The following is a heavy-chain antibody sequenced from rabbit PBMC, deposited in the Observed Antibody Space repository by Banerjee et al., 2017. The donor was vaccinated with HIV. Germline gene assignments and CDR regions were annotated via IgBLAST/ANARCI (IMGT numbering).Heavy chain of an antibody. CDR2: IGIGSSSA. Sequence: QEQLVESGGGLVQPEGSLTVTCKASGFDFSSNAMCWVRQAPGKGLEWIGCIGIGSSSAYYASWVISRFTISKTSSTTVTLQMTSLTVADTATYFCARRDVTPTYGWVYLNLWGQGTLVTVS. J-gene: IGHJ4*01. CDR3: ARRDVTPTYGWVYLNL. D-gene: IGHD6-1*01. CDR1: GFDFSSNA. V-gene: IGHV1S47*01.